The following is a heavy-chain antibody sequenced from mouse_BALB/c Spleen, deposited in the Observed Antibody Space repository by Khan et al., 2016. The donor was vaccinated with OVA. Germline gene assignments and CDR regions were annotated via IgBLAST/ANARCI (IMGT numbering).Heavy chain of an antibody. CDR3: ARVKYGSRDYFNS. D-gene: IGHD1-1*01. Sequence: QVQLKQSGAELMKPGASVKISCKATGYTFSNYWIEWVKQRLGQGLEWIGEFLPGSGNANYNERFKGKATFAPDASSNTAFMQLRSLTSEDSAIDFCARVKYGSRDYFNSWGQGTILTVSS. J-gene: IGHJ2*01. CDR1: GYTFSNYW. CDR2: FLPGSGNA. V-gene: IGHV1-9*01.